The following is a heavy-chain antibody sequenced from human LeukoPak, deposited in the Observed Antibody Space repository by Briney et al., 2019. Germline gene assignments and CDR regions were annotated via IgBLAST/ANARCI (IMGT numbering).Heavy chain of an antibody. D-gene: IGHD6-6*01. CDR2: ISSGSSYK. J-gene: IGHJ4*02. CDR3: ARDSLEYSSSSGFDY. CDR1: GFTFSNAW. V-gene: IGHV3-21*01. Sequence: PGGSLRLSCAASGFTFSNAWMNWVRQAPGKRQEWVSAISSGSSYKYFTDSVKGRFSISRDNAKDSLYLQMNSLRAEDTAVYYCARDSLEYSSSSGFDYWGQGTLVTVSS.